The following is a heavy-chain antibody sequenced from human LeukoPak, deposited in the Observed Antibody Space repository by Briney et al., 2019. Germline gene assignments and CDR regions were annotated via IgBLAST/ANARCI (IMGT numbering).Heavy chain of an antibody. CDR2: ISGSGGNT. CDR1: GFTFSSYA. D-gene: IGHD3-22*01. V-gene: IGHV3-23*01. J-gene: IGHJ4*02. Sequence: GGSLRLSCAASGFTFSSYAMSWVRQAPGKGLEWVPAISGSGGNTYYADSVKGRFTISRDNSKNTLYLQMNSLRAEDTAVYYCAKDSSADDSSGYSYYFDYWGQGTLVTVSS. CDR3: AKDSSADDSSGYSYYFDY.